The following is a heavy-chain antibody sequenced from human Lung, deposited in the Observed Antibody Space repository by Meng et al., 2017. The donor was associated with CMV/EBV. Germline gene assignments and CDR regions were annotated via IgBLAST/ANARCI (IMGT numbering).Heavy chain of an antibody. CDR3: ARDSPLDGYSLLDY. J-gene: IGHJ4*02. D-gene: IGHD5-24*01. V-gene: IGHV7-4-1*02. CDR1: GYTFTSYA. Sequence: QVPVVQPGSVLKLPGASVKVSCRPAGYTFTSYAINWVRQAPGQGPDWMGWIDPNTGNPTYDQGFTGRFVFSFDTSVSTAYLQINSLRADDTAVYYCARDSPLDGYSLLDYWGQGTLVTVSS. CDR2: IDPNTGNP.